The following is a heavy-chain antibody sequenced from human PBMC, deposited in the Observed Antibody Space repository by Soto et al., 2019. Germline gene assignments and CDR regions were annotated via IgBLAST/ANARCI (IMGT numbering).Heavy chain of an antibody. V-gene: IGHV3-30*04. CDR1: GFTFSRHA. D-gene: IGHD3-3*01. CDR3: ARTRNGGVADSFHS. J-gene: IGHJ5*01. CDR2: ISRDGSYI. Sequence: QVQLVESGGGEVQPGGSLRLSCAASGFTFSRHAIHWVRLTPGRGLEWVLAISRDGSYIYYTDSVKRRFTVSRDNSKNTVFVQMNRLITDDTALYFCARTRNGGVADSFHSWGQGTRVTVSS.